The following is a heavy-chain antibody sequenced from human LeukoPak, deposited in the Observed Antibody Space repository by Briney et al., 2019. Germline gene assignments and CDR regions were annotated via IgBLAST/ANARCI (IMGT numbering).Heavy chain of an antibody. D-gene: IGHD3-22*01. CDR2: IYSGGST. CDR1: GFTVSSNY. CDR3: AKDFDSYYDSTGYGASFSY. J-gene: IGHJ4*02. Sequence: PGGSLRLSCAASGFTVSSNYMSWVRQAPGKGLEWVSVIYSGGSTYYADSVKGRFTISRDNSKNTLYLQMNNLRAEDTALYYCAKDFDSYYDSTGYGASFSYWGQGTLVTVSS. V-gene: IGHV3-53*01.